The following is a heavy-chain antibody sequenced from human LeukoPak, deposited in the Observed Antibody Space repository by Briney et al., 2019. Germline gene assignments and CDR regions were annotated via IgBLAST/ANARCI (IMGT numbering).Heavy chain of an antibody. CDR3: AKDRDSGWPFDY. J-gene: IGHJ4*02. Sequence: PGGSLRLSCAASGFTFSSYGMHWVRQAPGKGLEWVAVISYDGSNKYYADSVKGRFTISRDNSKNTLYLQMNSLRAEDTAVYYCAKDRDSGWPFDYWGQGTLVTVSS. V-gene: IGHV3-30*18. CDR1: GFTFSSYG. D-gene: IGHD6-19*01. CDR2: ISYDGSNK.